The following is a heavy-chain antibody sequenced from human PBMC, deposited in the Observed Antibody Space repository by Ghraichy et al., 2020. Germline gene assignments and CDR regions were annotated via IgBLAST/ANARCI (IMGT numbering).Heavy chain of an antibody. CDR3: ARAAKGVHVLRFLEWSHAKFDP. D-gene: IGHD3-3*01. CDR2: IYYSGST. CDR1: GGSISSGGYY. J-gene: IGHJ5*02. V-gene: IGHV4-31*03. Sequence: SQTLSLTCTVSGGSISSGGYYWSWIRQHPGKGLEWIGYIYYSGSTYYNPSLKSRVTISVDTSKNQFSLKLSSVTAADTAVYYCARAAKGVHVLRFLEWSHAKFDPWGQGTLVTVSS.